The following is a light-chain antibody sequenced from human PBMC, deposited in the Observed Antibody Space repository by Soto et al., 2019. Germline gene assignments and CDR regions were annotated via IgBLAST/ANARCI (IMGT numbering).Light chain of an antibody. J-gene: IGLJ1*01. V-gene: IGLV2-14*01. CDR2: EVS. CDR1: SSDVGAYNY. Sequence: QSALTQPASVSGSPGQSITISCTGTSSDVGAYNYVSWYQQHPGKAPKPIIYEVSNRPSGVSNRFSGSKSGNTASLTISGLQAEDEADYYCSSYTSSNTLDVFGTGTKVTVL. CDR3: SSYTSSNTLDV.